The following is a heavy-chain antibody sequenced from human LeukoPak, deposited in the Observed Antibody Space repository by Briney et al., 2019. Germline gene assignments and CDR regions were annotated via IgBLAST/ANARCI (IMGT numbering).Heavy chain of an antibody. D-gene: IGHD6-19*01. CDR3: AKLTSGWFEDF. J-gene: IGHJ4*02. CDR1: GFTFSNYA. CDR2: ISASDGST. Sequence: GGSLGLSCAASGFTFSNYAMTWVRQAPGKWLEWVSAISASDGSTYYVDSVKGRFTISRDLSKNTLYLQMNSLRAEDTAVYYCAKLTSGWFEDFWGQGTLVTVSS. V-gene: IGHV3-23*01.